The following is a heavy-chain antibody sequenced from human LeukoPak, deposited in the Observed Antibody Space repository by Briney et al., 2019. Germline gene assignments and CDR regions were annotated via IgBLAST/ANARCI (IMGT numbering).Heavy chain of an antibody. CDR3: ARHIVVVPAAISGFDP. Sequence: SETLSLTCTVSGRSISSSSYYWGWIRQPPGKGLEWFGSSYYSGSNYYNTSLKSRVTISVDTYKNQLYLNLSSVTAADRAGYYCARHIVVVPAAISGFDPWGQGTLVTVSS. CDR1: GRSISSSSYY. D-gene: IGHD2-2*02. CDR2: SYYSGSN. V-gene: IGHV4-39*01. J-gene: IGHJ5*02.